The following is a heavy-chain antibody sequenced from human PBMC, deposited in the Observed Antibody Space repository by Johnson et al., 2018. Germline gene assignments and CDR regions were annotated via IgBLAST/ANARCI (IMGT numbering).Heavy chain of an antibody. J-gene: IGHJ6*03. D-gene: IGHD6-13*01. CDR3: ARLQQLAYDYMDV. V-gene: IGHV3-11*01. Sequence: QVQLVESGGGLVKPGGSLRLSCAASGFTFSDYYMSWVRQAPGKGLEWLSYISGECSNINYRDSAEGRLTISRDNAKNSLYLQVDSRRAEDTAVDYCARLQQLAYDYMDVWGKGTTVTVSS. CDR1: GFTFSDYY. CDR2: ISGECSNI.